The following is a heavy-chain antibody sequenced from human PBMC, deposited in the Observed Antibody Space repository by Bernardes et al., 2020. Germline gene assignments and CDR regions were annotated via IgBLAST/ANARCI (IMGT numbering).Heavy chain of an antibody. Sequence: GGSLRLSCEASGFTVTTNHMTWVRQAPGKGLEWVSSIYTGGNAYYADSVKGRFTISRDNSNNMVYLEMNSLRAEDTAVYYCARGVATWDDYWGQGTLVTVSS. CDR2: IYTGGNA. D-gene: IGHD5-12*01. J-gene: IGHJ4*02. V-gene: IGHV3-53*01. CDR3: ARGVATWDDY. CDR1: GFTVTTNH.